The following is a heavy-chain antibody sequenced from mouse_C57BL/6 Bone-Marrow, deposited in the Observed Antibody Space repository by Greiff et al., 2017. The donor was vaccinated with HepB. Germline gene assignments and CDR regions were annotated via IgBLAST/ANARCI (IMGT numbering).Heavy chain of an antibody. V-gene: IGHV5-4*03. Sequence: EVKVVESGGGLVKPGGSLKLSCAASGFTFSSYAMSWVRQTPEKRLEWVATISDGGSYTYYPDNVKGRFTISRDNAKNNLYLQMSHLKSEDTAMYYCARGYGSPFDYWGQGTTLTVSS. J-gene: IGHJ2*01. D-gene: IGHD1-1*01. CDR2: ISDGGSYT. CDR3: ARGYGSPFDY. CDR1: GFTFSSYA.